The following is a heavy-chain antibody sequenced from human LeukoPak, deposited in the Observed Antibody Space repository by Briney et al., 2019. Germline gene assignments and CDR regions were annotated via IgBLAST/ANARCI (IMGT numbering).Heavy chain of an antibody. J-gene: IGHJ4*02. V-gene: IGHV3-48*03. Sequence: GGSLRLSCAASGLTFSSYEVNWVRQAPGKGLEWVSYINSGGSTLYYADSVKGRFTISRDNAKNSLYLQMNSLRAEDTAVYYCARIHNLGILAHFDYWGQGTLVTVSS. CDR1: GLTFSSYE. CDR2: INSGGSTL. D-gene: IGHD1-1*01. CDR3: ARIHNLGILAHFDY.